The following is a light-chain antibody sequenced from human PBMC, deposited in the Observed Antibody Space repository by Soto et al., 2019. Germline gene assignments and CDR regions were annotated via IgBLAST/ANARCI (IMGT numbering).Light chain of an antibody. CDR2: EVN. CDR3: SSYAVKKNYVV. Sequence: QSALPQTPSSSGPPGQSVTISCTGSIDDIGGYDYVSWYQHHPGRTPKLIIYEVNKRPSGVPDRFSGSKSGNTASLTVSGLQAEDGADYYCSSYAVKKNYVVFGSGTKVTVL. CDR1: IDDIGGYDY. V-gene: IGLV2-8*01. J-gene: IGLJ1*01.